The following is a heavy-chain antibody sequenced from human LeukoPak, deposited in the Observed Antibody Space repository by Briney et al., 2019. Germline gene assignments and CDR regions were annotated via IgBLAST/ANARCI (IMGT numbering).Heavy chain of an antibody. D-gene: IGHD3-9*01. CDR1: GYSFTSYW. Sequence: GESLKISCKGSGYSFTSYWIGWVRQMPGKGLEWMGIIYPGDSDTRYSPSFQGQVTISADKSISTAYLQWSSLKASDTAMYYCARHGHRHRHFDWLWSWSPPVTNYYYYYMDVWGKGTTVTVSS. V-gene: IGHV5-51*01. CDR3: ARHGHRHRHFDWLWSWSPPVTNYYYYYMDV. J-gene: IGHJ6*03. CDR2: IYPGDSDT.